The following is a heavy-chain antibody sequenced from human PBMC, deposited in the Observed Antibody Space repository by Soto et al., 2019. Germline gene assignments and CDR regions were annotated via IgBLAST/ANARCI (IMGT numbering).Heavy chain of an antibody. CDR2: IHSGGST. V-gene: IGHV3-53*01. D-gene: IGHD3-16*01. CDR1: AFTVSSNY. CDR3: ARGSVAGGYYYYYGRDV. J-gene: IGHJ6*02. Sequence: GGSLRLSCGASAFTVSSNYMSSVHRAPGKGLEWVSIIHSGGSTYYADFVKGRFTISRDNSKNTLYLQMYSLRAEDTAVYYCARGSVAGGYYYYYGRDVQGQRTTFAVAS.